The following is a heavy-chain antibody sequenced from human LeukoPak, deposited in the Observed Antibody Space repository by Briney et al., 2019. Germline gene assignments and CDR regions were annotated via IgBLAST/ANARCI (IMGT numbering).Heavy chain of an antibody. V-gene: IGHV4-4*02. J-gene: IGHJ4*02. CDR2: MFHSGST. CDR3: AGLYSGYEFDY. CDR1: GGSISSSNW. Sequence: PSETLSLTCAVSGGSISSSNWWSWVRPPPGKGLEWIGYMFHSGSTNYNPSLKSRVTISVDTSKNQFFLKLSSVTAADTAVYYCAGLYSGYEFDYWGQGTLVTVSS. D-gene: IGHD5-12*01.